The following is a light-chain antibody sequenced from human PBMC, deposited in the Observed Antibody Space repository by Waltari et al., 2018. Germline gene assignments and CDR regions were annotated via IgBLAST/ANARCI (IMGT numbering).Light chain of an antibody. J-gene: IGKJ5*01. CDR3: QQYDNLPP. Sequence: DIQMTQSPSSLSASVGDRVTITCQASQDISNYLNWYQQKPGKAPKLLTYDASNLETGVPSRFSGSGSGTDFTFTISSLQPEDIATYYCQQYDNLPPFGQGTRLEIK. V-gene: IGKV1-33*01. CDR2: DAS. CDR1: QDISNY.